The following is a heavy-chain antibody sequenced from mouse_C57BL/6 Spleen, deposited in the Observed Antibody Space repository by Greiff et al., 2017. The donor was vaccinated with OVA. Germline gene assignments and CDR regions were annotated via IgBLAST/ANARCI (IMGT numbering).Heavy chain of an antibody. J-gene: IGHJ4*01. CDR2: INPGSGGT. V-gene: IGHV1-54*01. CDR1: GYAFTNYL. Sequence: VQLQESGAELVRPGPSVKVSCKASGYAFTNYLIEWVKQRPGQGLEWIGVINPGSGGTNYNEKFKGKATLTADNSSSTAYMQLSSLTSEDSAVYFCARRYDYAMDYWGQGTSVTVSS. CDR3: ARRYDYAMDY.